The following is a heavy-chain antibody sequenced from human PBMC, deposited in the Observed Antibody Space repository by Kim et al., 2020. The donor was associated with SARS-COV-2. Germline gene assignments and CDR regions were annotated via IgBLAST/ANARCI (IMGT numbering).Heavy chain of an antibody. CDR1: GASISDYY. CDR3: ARGTSYFASGALRGVDV. CDR2: VYVSGST. J-gene: IGHJ6*01. D-gene: IGHD3-10*01. V-gene: IGHV4-4*07. Sequence: SETLSLTCSVSGASISDYYWTWIRQPAGKGLEWIGRVYVSGSTDYNPSLKSRVTLSIDTSKKQFSLRLTPVTAADTAVYFCARGTSYFASGALRGVDVWG.